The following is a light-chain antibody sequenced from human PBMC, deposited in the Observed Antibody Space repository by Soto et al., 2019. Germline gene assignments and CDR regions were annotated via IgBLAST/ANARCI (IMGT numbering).Light chain of an antibody. CDR3: QHYGSSLTWT. J-gene: IGKJ1*01. CDR1: QAVSSSF. V-gene: IGKV3-20*01. CDR2: GTP. Sequence: DIVLTQSPGTLSLSPGQRATLSCRASQAVSSSFLAWYQQRPGQAPRLVIYGTPTRATGIPDRFSGSGSGTDFSLTISGLEPEDFAVYHCQHYGSSLTWTFGQGTKVDIK.